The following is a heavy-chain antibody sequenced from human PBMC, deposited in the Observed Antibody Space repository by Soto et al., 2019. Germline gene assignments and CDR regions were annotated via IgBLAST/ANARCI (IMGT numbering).Heavy chain of an antibody. CDR2: ISLYSDGT. D-gene: IGHD1-1*01. CDR1: GYTFSNYV. CDR3: SRVVQGVEAWFGP. J-gene: IGHJ5*02. V-gene: IGHV1-18*01. Sequence: QVQLVQSGGEVKRPGASVKVSCKNSGYTFSNYVITWLRQAPGQPLEWLGWISLYSDGTNYAQKCQGRVSMTTDTSTTTAYMELRSLRSDDTAVYYCSRVVQGVEAWFGPWGQGTLLFVSS.